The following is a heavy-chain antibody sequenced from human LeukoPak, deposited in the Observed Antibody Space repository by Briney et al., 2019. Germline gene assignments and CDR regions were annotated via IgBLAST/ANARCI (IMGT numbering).Heavy chain of an antibody. D-gene: IGHD1-26*01. J-gene: IGHJ4*02. CDR1: GFTFSNYG. CDR3: AKGGTHFDY. Sequence: GGSLRLSCAASGFTFSNYGMHWVRQAPGKGLEWVAFTRYDGRNQYYADSVKGRFTISRDNSKNTLYLQMNSLRAEDTAVYYCAKGGTHFDYWGQGTLVTVSS. CDR2: TRYDGRNQ. V-gene: IGHV3-30*02.